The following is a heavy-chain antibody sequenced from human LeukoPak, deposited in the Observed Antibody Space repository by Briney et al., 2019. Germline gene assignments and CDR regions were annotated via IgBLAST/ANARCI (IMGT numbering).Heavy chain of an antibody. CDR2: IDSDGGTT. Sequence: GRSLRLSCVASGFTFSPYWMHCVSHARGKGLVWVSRIDSDGGTTDYADSVEGRFTISRDKAKNTLFRQINSLRGEDTALYYCARDPSSWRGYFDFWGQGSLVSVSS. D-gene: IGHD6-13*01. CDR1: GFTFSPYW. V-gene: IGHV3-74*01. J-gene: IGHJ4*02. CDR3: ARDPSSWRGYFDF.